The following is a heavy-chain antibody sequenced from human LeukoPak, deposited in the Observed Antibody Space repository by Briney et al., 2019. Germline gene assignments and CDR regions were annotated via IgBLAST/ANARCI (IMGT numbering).Heavy chain of an antibody. CDR1: GGAFSGYY. V-gene: IGHV4-34*01. J-gene: IGHJ4*02. D-gene: IGHD5-18*01. CDR3: ARGRYRYSYGYLDY. CDR2: INYSGTT. Sequence: SETLSLTCAVYGGAFSGYYWSWIRQPPGKGLNWIGQINYSGTTNYTPSLKSRVTISVDASNNHFYLQLSSVTAADTAVYYCARGRYRYSYGYLDYWGQGTLVTVSS.